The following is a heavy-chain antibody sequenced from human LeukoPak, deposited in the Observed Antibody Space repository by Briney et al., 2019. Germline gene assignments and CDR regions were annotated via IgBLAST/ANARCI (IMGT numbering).Heavy chain of an antibody. CDR2: ISAYNGNT. CDR1: GYTFTSYG. V-gene: IGHV1-18*01. D-gene: IGHD3-10*01. CDR3: VRDGYYQDLGKYYIPFDY. J-gene: IGHJ4*02. Sequence: ASVKVSCKPSGYTFTSYGISWVRQAPGQGLEWMGWISAYNGNTDYAQKVQGRVTMTTDASTSTAYMELRSLRSDDTAVYYCVRDGYYQDLGKYYIPFDYWGQGTLVTVSS.